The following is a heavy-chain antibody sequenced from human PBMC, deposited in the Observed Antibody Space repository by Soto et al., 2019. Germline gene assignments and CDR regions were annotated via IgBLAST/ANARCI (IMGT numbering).Heavy chain of an antibody. CDR3: ARAAYCGGECYGWFDP. Sequence: QVQLVQSGAEVKKPGSSVKVSCKASGGTFSSYAISWVRQAPGQGLEWMGGIIPIFGTANYAQKFQGRVTITADEXTXXAYMELSSLRSEDTAVYYCARAAYCGGECYGWFDPWGQGTLVTVSS. CDR1: GGTFSSYA. D-gene: IGHD2-21*01. V-gene: IGHV1-69*12. J-gene: IGHJ5*02. CDR2: IIPIFGTA.